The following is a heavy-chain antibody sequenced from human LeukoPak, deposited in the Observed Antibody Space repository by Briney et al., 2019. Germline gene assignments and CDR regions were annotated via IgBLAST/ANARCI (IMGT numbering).Heavy chain of an antibody. J-gene: IGHJ4*02. V-gene: IGHV3-30*18. CDR1: GFTFSTCG. D-gene: IGHD3-10*01. Sequence: GSLRLSCAASGFTFSTCGMHWVRQAPGKGLEWVARISYDGSNKYYADSVKGRFTISRDTSRNTLYLQMNSLRAEDTAVYYCAKDLKAYHGSGSPYVDNWGQGTPVTVSS. CDR2: ISYDGSNK. CDR3: AKDLKAYHGSGSPYVDN.